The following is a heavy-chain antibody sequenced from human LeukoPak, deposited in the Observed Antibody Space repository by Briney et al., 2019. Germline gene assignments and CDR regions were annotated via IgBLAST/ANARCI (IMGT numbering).Heavy chain of an antibody. CDR1: GGSISNYY. CDR2: FYTSGTT. CDR3: ASTYTSSWYNWYFDL. V-gene: IGHV4-4*07. Sequence: SETLSLTCTVSGGSISNYYWNWIRQPAEKGLEWIGRFYTSGTTNYNPSLKSRVTMSLDTSKNQFSLKLSSVTAADTAIYYCASTYTSSWYNWYFDLWGPGTLVTVSS. J-gene: IGHJ2*01. D-gene: IGHD6-13*01.